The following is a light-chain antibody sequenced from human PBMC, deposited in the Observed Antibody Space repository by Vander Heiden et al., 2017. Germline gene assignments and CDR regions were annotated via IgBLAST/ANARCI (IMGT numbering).Light chain of an antibody. CDR3: GSWDSSLSAYV. Sequence: QSVLTQPPSVSAAPGQKVTISCSGSNSNIGNHYVAWYQHLPGTAPKLLIYEYNLRPSGIPDRFSGSRSDTSAALAITGLQTGDEADYYCGSWDSSLSAYVFGGGTKLTVL. J-gene: IGLJ3*02. CDR1: NSNIGNHY. V-gene: IGLV1-51*02. CDR2: EYN.